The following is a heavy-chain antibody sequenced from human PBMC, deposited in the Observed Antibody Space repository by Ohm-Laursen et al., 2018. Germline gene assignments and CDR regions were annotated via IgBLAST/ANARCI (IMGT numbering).Heavy chain of an antibody. J-gene: IGHJ6*02. V-gene: IGHV2-26*01. D-gene: IGHD5-18*01. CDR3: ARMKISGYSYGLLAYYYGMDV. CDR2: IFSNDEK. Sequence: TQTLTLTCTVSGFSLSNARMGVSWIRQPPGKALEWLAHIFSNDEKSYSTSLKSRLTISKDTSKSQVVLIMTNMDPVDTATYYCARMKISGYSYGLLAYYYGMDVWGQGTTVTVSS. CDR1: GFSLSNARMG.